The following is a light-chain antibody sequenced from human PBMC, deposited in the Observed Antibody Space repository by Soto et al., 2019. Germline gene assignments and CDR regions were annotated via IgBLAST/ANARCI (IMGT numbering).Light chain of an antibody. Sequence: QSALTQPPSASGSPGQSVAISCTGTSSDVGSYNYVSWYQQYPGKAPKLIIYEVNKRPSGVPDRFSGSKSGNTASLTVSGLQAEDEADYYCSSPAGSGVFGGRTKLTVL. V-gene: IGLV2-8*01. J-gene: IGLJ3*02. CDR1: SSDVGSYNY. CDR3: SSPAGSGV. CDR2: EVN.